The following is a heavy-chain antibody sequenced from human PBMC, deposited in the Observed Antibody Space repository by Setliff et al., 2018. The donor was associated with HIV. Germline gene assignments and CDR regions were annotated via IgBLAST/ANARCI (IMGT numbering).Heavy chain of an antibody. CDR1: GFTFDDYA. CDR2: ISWNSGSI. D-gene: IGHD3-22*01. CDR3: ATQVNYDSSGYGYFQH. J-gene: IGHJ1*01. V-gene: IGHV3-9*01. Sequence: GGSLRLSCAASGFTFDDYAMHWVRQAPGKGLEWVSGISWNSGSIGYADSVKGRFTISRDNAKNSLYLHMNSLRAEDTAVYYCATQVNYDSSGYGYFQHWGQGTLVTVSS.